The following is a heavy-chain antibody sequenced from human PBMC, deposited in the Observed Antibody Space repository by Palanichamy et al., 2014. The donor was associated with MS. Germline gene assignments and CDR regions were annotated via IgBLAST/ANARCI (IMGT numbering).Heavy chain of an antibody. CDR2: VNFGGST. CDR3: ARLIYFFDRVGYPASYFDN. CDR1: GGSVSSSYYY. J-gene: IGHJ4*02. V-gene: IGHV4-39*01. Sequence: QLQLQESGPGLVKPSETLSLTCSVSGGSVSSSYYYWGWIRQPPGKGLEWIGSVNFGGSTYYNPSRKSRVTISVDTASNQFYLELTPVTAADTAVYYCARLIYFFDRVGYPASYFDNWGQGTLVTVSS. D-gene: IGHD3-22*01.